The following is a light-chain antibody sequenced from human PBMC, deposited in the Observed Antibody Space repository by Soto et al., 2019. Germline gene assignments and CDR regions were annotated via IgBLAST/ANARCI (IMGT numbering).Light chain of an antibody. CDR1: QGISSY. CDR2: AAS. J-gene: IGKJ5*01. CDR3: QQYYSYPRT. V-gene: IGKV1-8*01. Sequence: AIRMTQSPSSFSASTGDRVTITCRASQGISSYLAWYQQKPGKAPKLLIYAASTLQSGVPSRFRGSGSGTEFPLTISCLQSEDFANYYCQQYYSYPRTFGQGTRLEIK.